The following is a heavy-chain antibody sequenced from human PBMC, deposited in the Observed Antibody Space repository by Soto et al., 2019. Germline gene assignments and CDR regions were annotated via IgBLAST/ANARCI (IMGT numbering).Heavy chain of an antibody. J-gene: IGHJ2*01. V-gene: IGHV3-23*01. D-gene: IGHD4-4*01. CDR1: GFTFSSYA. CDR3: ARRNSGWYFDL. CDR2: ISGSGGST. Sequence: EVQLLESGGGLVQPGGSLRLSCAASGFTFSSYAMNWVRQAPGKGLQWVSVISGSGGSTYYADSVKGRFTISRDNSKNPLYLQMNSLRAEDTAVYYCARRNSGWYFDLRGRGTLVTVSS.